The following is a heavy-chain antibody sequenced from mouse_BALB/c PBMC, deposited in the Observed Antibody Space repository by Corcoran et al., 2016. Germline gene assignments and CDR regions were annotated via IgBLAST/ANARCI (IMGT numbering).Heavy chain of an antibody. Sequence: QIQLVQSGPELKKPGETVKISCKASGYTFTNYGMNWVKQAPGKGLKWMGWINTYTGEPTYDDDFKGRFAFSLETSASTAYLQINNLKNEDMATYFCARGSSGYDYWGQGTTLTVSS. CDR3: ARGSSGYDY. J-gene: IGHJ2*01. CDR2: INTYTGEP. V-gene: IGHV9-1*02. D-gene: IGHD3-1*01. CDR1: GYTFTNYG.